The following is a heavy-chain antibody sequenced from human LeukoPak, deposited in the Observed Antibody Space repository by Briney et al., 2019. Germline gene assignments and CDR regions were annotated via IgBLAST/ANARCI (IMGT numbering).Heavy chain of an antibody. CDR1: GFPFSNYW. J-gene: IGHJ4*02. CDR3: ARDSRSAPGTMDY. Sequence: GGSLRLSCAVSGFPFSNYWMSWVRQAPGKGLEWVANIKQDGSDRHYVDSVKGRFTISRDNAKNSLYLQMNSLRAEDTAVYYCARDSRSAPGTMDYWGQGTLVTVSS. CDR2: IKQDGSDR. V-gene: IGHV3-7*01. D-gene: IGHD6-13*01.